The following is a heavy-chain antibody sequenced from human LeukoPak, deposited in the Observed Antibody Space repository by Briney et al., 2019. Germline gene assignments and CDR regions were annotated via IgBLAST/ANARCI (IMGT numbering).Heavy chain of an antibody. CDR2: IIPIFGTA. CDR3: ARDGDYPPYYFDY. Sequence: SVKVSCKASGGTFSSYAISWVRQAPGQGLEWMGGIIPIFGTANCAQKFQGRVTITADESTSTAYMELSSLRSEDTAVYYCARDGDYPPYYFDYWGQGTLVTVSS. J-gene: IGHJ4*02. CDR1: GGTFSSYA. D-gene: IGHD4-17*01. V-gene: IGHV1-69*13.